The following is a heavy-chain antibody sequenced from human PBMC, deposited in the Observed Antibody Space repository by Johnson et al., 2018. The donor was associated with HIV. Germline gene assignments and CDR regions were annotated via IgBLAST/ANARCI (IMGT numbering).Heavy chain of an antibody. Sequence: VQLVESGGGLVKPGGSLRLSCVASGFTFNNAWMTWVRQAPGKGLEWVGRIKSKTDGGTSDYAAPVKGRFTISRDDSKNTLNLQMNSLRTEDTAVYYCTTPYSSRGHAKNTLDIWGQGTMVTVSS. V-gene: IGHV3-15*01. CDR1: GFTFNNAW. CDR3: TTPYSSRGHAKNTLDI. D-gene: IGHD6-13*01. J-gene: IGHJ3*02. CDR2: IKSKTDGGTS.